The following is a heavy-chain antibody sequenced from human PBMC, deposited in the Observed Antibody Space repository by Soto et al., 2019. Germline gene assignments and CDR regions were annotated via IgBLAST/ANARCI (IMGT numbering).Heavy chain of an antibody. D-gene: IGHD3-10*01. J-gene: IGHJ6*02. Sequence: PGGSLRLSCAASGFTFSNAWMSWVRQAPGKGLEWVGRIKSKTDGGTTDYAAPVKGRFTISRDDSKNTLYLQMNSLKTEDTAVYYCTTYLLWFGDRPRDYYYYGMDVWGQGTTVTVSS. V-gene: IGHV3-15*01. CDR1: GFTFSNAW. CDR2: IKSKTDGGTT. CDR3: TTYLLWFGDRPRDYYYYGMDV.